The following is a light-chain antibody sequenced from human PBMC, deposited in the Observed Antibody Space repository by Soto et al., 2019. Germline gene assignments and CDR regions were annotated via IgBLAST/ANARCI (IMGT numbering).Light chain of an antibody. CDR2: DAS. CDR1: QSVSSH. J-gene: IGKJ4*01. V-gene: IGKV3-11*01. CDR3: KQRSNCPLT. Sequence: EIVLTQSPATLSLSPGERAALSCRASQSVSSHLAWYQQKPGQAPRLLIYDASNRATGIPARFSGSGSGTDFTLIISSLEPEDLAVYYCKQRSNCPLTFGGGTKVEIK.